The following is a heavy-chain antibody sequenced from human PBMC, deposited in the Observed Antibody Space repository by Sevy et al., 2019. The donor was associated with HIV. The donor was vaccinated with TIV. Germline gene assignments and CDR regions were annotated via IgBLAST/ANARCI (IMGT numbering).Heavy chain of an antibody. J-gene: IGHJ4*02. D-gene: IGHD3-10*01. CDR2: ISSSSSYI. V-gene: IGHV3-21*01. Sequence: GGSMRLSCAASGFTFSSYSMNWVRQAPGKGLEWFSSISSSSSYIYYADSVKGRFTISRDNAKNSLYLQMNSLRAEDTAVYYCARGSYGSGSYSNYWGQGTLVTVSS. CDR3: ARGSYGSGSYSNY. CDR1: GFTFSSYS.